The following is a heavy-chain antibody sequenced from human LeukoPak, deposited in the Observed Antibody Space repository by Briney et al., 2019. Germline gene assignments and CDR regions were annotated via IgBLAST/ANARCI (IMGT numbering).Heavy chain of an antibody. CDR1: GFTFSSYG. CDR3: ARENYHGLDV. V-gene: IGHV3-33*01. Sequence: GGSLRLSCAASGFTFSSYGMHWVGQAPGKGLEWVAVIWYDGSNKYYADSVKGRFTISRDNAKNTVYVQMSSLRAEDTAVYYCARENYHGLDVWGQGTTVTVSS. CDR2: IWYDGSNK. J-gene: IGHJ6*02.